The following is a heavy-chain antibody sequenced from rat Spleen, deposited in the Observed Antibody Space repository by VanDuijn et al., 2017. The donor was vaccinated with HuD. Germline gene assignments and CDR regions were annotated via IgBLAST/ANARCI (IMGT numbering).Heavy chain of an antibody. Sequence: EVQLVETGGGLVQPGSSLKLSCVASGFTFSRYWIYWVRQAPTKGLEWVASISYDGGSTYYRDSVKGRFTISRDNAKSSLYLQMDSLRSEDTATYYCTTGYYDGYYLVFDYWGQGVMVTVSS. CDR2: ISYDGGST. CDR1: GFTFSRYW. D-gene: IGHD1-12*03. J-gene: IGHJ2*01. CDR3: TTGYYDGYYLVFDY. V-gene: IGHV5-20*01.